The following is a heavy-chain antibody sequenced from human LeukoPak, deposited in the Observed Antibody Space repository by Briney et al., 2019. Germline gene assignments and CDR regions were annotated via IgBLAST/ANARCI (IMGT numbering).Heavy chain of an antibody. CDR1: GGSISSGNYY. CDR3: ARKYPDHWFDP. V-gene: IGHV4-30-4*01. D-gene: IGHD6-6*01. Sequence: SQTLSLTCTVSGGSISSGNYYWSWIRQPPGKGLEWIGYIFYLGNTYYTPSLKSRVTISVDTSKNQFSLKLCSVTAADAAVYYCARKYPDHWFDPWGQGTLVTVSS. J-gene: IGHJ5*02. CDR2: IFYLGNT.